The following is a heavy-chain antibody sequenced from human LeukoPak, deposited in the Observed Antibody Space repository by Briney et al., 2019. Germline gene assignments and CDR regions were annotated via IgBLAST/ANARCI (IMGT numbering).Heavy chain of an antibody. Sequence: GGSLRLSCAASGFTFSSYSMNWVRQAPGKGLEWVSSISSSSSYIYYADSVKGRFTISRDNSKNTLYLQMNSLRAEDTAVYYCAKSLAVAGKGWYFDYWGQGTLVTVSS. V-gene: IGHV3-21*01. CDR1: GFTFSSYS. CDR2: ISSSSSYI. CDR3: AKSLAVAGKGWYFDY. D-gene: IGHD6-19*01. J-gene: IGHJ4*02.